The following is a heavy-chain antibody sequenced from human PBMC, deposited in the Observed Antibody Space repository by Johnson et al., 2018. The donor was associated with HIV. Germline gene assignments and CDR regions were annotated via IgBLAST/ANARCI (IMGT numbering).Heavy chain of an antibody. J-gene: IGHJ3*02. V-gene: IGHV3-30*03. CDR1: GFTFSSYG. D-gene: IGHD6-13*01. Sequence: QVQLVESGGGVVQPGGSLRLSCAASGFTFSSYGMAWVRQAPGKGLEWVTVISFAGAKKYYADSVKGRFTISRDNSKGTLYLQMDGLRPEDTALYYCAREQELVGERAFDIWGQGTMVTVSS. CDR3: AREQELVGERAFDI. CDR2: ISFAGAKK.